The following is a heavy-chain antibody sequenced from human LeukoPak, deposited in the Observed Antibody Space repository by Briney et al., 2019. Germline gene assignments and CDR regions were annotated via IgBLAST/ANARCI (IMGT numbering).Heavy chain of an antibody. CDR3: ARDRDYSNTERGFDY. Sequence: ASVKVSCKTSGYTFTDYYIHWVRQAPGQGLEWMGWINPNSRETNSAQRFQGRVTMTGDTSISTVYMELSRLTSDDTAVYYCARDRDYSNTERGFDYWGQGTLVTVSS. CDR2: INPNSRET. J-gene: IGHJ4*02. D-gene: IGHD4-11*01. CDR1: GYTFTDYY. V-gene: IGHV1-2*02.